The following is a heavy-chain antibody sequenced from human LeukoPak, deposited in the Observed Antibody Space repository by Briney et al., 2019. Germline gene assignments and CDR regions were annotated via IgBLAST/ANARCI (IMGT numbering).Heavy chain of an antibody. V-gene: IGHV3-23*01. CDR3: AKPARTDYADY. CDR2: INGSGDRT. J-gene: IGHJ4*02. D-gene: IGHD1-14*01. Sequence: PGGTLRLSCVASGFTFSSYAMNWVRQAPGKGLEWVSSINGSGDRTYYADSVKGRFTISRDNSKNTLYLQTNSLRAEDTAVYYCAKPARTDYADYWGQGTLVTVSS. CDR1: GFTFSSYA.